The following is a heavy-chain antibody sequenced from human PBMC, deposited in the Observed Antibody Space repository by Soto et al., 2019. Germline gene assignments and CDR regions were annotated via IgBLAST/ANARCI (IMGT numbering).Heavy chain of an antibody. Sequence: SETLSLTCTVSGGSISSYYWSWIRQPPGKGLEWIGNIYYTGSTNYNPSLKTRVTISVDTSKNQFSLKLTSVSAADTAVYFCASQTANYYGSASYYLPFDYWGQGTLVTVS. CDR1: GGSISSYY. CDR3: ASQTANYYGSASYYLPFDY. D-gene: IGHD3-10*01. V-gene: IGHV4-59*01. CDR2: IYYTGST. J-gene: IGHJ4*02.